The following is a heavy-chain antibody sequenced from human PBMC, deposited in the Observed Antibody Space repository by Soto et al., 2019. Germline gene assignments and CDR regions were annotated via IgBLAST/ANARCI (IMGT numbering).Heavy chain of an antibody. CDR3: ARYGSLGYCSSTSCYAFDY. CDR1: GGSISSSSYY. D-gene: IGHD2-2*01. V-gene: IGHV4-39*01. J-gene: IGHJ4*02. CDR2: IYYSGST. Sequence: SETLSLTCTVSGGSISSSSYYWGWIRQPPGKGLEWIGSIYYSGSTYYNPSLKSRVTISVDTSKNQFSLKLSSVTAADTAVYYCARYGSLGYCSSTSCYAFDYWGQGTLVTVSS.